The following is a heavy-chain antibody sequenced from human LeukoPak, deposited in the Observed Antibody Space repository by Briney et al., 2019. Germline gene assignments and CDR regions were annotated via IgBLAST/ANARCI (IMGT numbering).Heavy chain of an antibody. CDR1: GFTGYS. V-gene: IGHV3-21*01. Sequence: GGSLRLSCAASGFTGYSMNWVRQAPGKRLEWVSSISSSGSYIYYADSVRGRFTISTDNAKNSLYLQMNSLRDEDTALCSCVGDRGAEAAFDVCGQGTLVTVSS. J-gene: IGHJ3*01. D-gene: IGHD3-10*01. CDR3: VGDRGAEAAFDV. CDR2: ISSSGSYI.